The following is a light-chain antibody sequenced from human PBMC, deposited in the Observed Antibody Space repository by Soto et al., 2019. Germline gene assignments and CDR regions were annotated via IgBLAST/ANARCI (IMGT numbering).Light chain of an antibody. CDR1: QSVSIY. CDR3: QQRSTYST. Sequence: EIVWTQSPATLSLSPGERATLSCRASQSVSIYLAWYQQKPGQAPRLLIYDTSNRATGIPTRFSGSGSGTDFTLTISSLEPEDFAVYYCQQRSTYSTFGQGTRVEIK. CDR2: DTS. J-gene: IGKJ1*01. V-gene: IGKV3-11*01.